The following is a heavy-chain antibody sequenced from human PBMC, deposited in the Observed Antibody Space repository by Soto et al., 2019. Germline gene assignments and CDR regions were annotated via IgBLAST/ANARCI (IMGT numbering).Heavy chain of an antibody. Sequence: ASVKVSCKASGNTVTSYAIHWVRQAPGQRLEWMGWINVGNGNTRCSQRFQDRVTITRDTSASTAYMDLSSLRSEDTAVYYCARESSGWYFDYWGQGTLVTVSS. CDR2: INVGNGNT. D-gene: IGHD6-19*01. J-gene: IGHJ4*02. V-gene: IGHV1-3*01. CDR3: ARESSGWYFDY. CDR1: GNTVTSYA.